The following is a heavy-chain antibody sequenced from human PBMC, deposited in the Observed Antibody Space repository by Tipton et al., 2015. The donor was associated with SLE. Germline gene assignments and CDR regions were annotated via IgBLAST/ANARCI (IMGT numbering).Heavy chain of an antibody. D-gene: IGHD5-18*01. CDR2: TYYRSQWYK. CDR3: ARARLGGYGV. J-gene: IGHJ4*02. Sequence: GLVKPSQTLSLTCAISGDSVSSNSVAWNWIRQSPSRGLEWLGRTYYRSQWYKDYAPSVKGRITIDPDTSKNQFSLQLNSVTPEDTAFYDCARARLGGYGVWGQGTLVSVSS. CDR1: GDSVSSNSVA. V-gene: IGHV6-1*01.